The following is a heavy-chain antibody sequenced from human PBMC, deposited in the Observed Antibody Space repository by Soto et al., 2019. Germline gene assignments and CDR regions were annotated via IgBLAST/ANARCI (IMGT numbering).Heavy chain of an antibody. CDR3: ARGRTVTFKGGAFDI. CDR2: IYPGDSDT. CDR1: GYSFTSYW. J-gene: IGHJ3*02. Sequence: GESLKISCKGSGYSFTSYWIGWVRQMPGKGLEWMGIIYPGDSDTRYSPSFQGQVTISADKSISTAYLQWSSLKASDTAMYYCARGRTVTFKGGAFDIWGQGTMVTVSS. V-gene: IGHV5-51*01. D-gene: IGHD4-4*01.